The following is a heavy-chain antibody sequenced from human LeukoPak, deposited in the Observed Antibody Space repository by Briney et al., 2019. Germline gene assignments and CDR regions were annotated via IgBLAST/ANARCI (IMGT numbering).Heavy chain of an antibody. J-gene: IGHJ4*02. CDR3: ARDRWGRYCSSTSCPTSYFDY. CDR2: ISYDGSNK. CDR1: GFTFSSYA. V-gene: IGHV3-30-3*01. D-gene: IGHD2-2*01. Sequence: GGSLRLSCAASGFTFSSYAMHWVRQAPGKGLEWVAVISYDGSNKYYADSVKGRFTISRGNSKNTLYLQMNSLRAEDTAVYYCARDRWGRYCSSTSCPTSYFDYWGQGTLVTVSS.